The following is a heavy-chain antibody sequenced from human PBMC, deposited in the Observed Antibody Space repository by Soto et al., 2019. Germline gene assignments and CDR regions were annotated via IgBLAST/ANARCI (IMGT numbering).Heavy chain of an antibody. D-gene: IGHD6-13*01. CDR1: GFAFDDYA. CDR3: AKDMGGSWYHQPSVI. CDR2: ISWNSGSI. Sequence: GGSLRLSCAASGFAFDDYAMHWVRQAPGKGLEWVSGISWNSGSIGYADSVKGRFTISRDNAKNSLYLQMNSLRAEDTALYYCAKDMGGSWYHQPSVIWGQGTLVTVSS. V-gene: IGHV3-9*01. J-gene: IGHJ1*01.